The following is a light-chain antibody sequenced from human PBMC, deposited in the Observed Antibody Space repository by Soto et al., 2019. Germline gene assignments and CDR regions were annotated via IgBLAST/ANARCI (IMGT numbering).Light chain of an antibody. J-gene: IGKJ1*01. CDR2: TAS. V-gene: IGKV1-39*01. CDR1: QSISSY. Sequence: DIQMTQSPSSLSASVGDRVTITCRASQSISSYLNWYQQKPGKAPKVLIYTASGLQSGVPSRFSGSGSGTDFTLTISSLQPEDFATYYCQQSYNTPRTFGQGTTVEIK. CDR3: QQSYNTPRT.